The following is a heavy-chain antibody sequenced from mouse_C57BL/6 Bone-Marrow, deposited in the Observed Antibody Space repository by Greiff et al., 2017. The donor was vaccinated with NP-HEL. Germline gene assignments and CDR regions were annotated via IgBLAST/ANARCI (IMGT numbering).Heavy chain of an antibody. V-gene: IGHV1-81*01. CDR1: GYTFTSYG. Sequence: QVQLQESGAELARPGASVKLSCKASGYTFTSYGISWVKQRTGQGLEWIGEIYPRSGNTYYNEKFKGKATLTADKSSSTASMELRSLTSEDSAVYFCARRNYLDYWGQGTTLTVSS. D-gene: IGHD1-1*02. J-gene: IGHJ2*01. CDR2: IYPRSGNT. CDR3: ARRNYLDY.